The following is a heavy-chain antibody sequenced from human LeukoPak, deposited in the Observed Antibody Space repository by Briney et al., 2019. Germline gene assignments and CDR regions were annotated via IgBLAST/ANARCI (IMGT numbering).Heavy chain of an antibody. CDR3: ARVSGYSYGPFDF. Sequence: PGESLKISCKGSGYSFTSYWIGWARQMPGKGLEWMGIIYPGDSDTRYSPSFQGQVTISADKSISTAYLQWSSLKTSDTAMYYCARVSGYSYGPFDFWGQGTLVTVSS. V-gene: IGHV5-51*01. J-gene: IGHJ4*02. D-gene: IGHD5-18*01. CDR2: IYPGDSDT. CDR1: GYSFTSYW.